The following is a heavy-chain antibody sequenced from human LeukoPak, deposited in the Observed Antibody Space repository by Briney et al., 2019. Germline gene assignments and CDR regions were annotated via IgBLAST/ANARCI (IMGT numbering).Heavy chain of an antibody. D-gene: IGHD5-24*01. CDR3: ARSNDGDY. J-gene: IGHJ4*02. V-gene: IGHV1-3*01. CDR2: INAGNGNT. CDR1: GYTFSTYA. Sequence: AASVKVSCKASGYTFSTYAIHWVRQAPGQRLEWMGWINAGNGNTRYSQKFQGRVTITRDTSASTAYMELSSLTSEDTAVYYCARSNDGDYWGQGTLVTVSS.